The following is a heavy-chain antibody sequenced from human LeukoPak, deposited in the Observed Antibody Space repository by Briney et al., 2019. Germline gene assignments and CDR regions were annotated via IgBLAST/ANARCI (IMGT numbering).Heavy chain of an antibody. Sequence: PSETLSLTCTVSGGSISSGGDYWSLIRQHPGKGLEWIGYIYYTGTTYYNPSLKSRITISVDTSKNQFSLNLSSMTAADTAVYYCTRENGAFSPFGYWGQGTLVTVPS. V-gene: IGHV4-31*03. CDR3: TRENGAFSPFGY. CDR1: GGSISSGGDY. J-gene: IGHJ4*02. D-gene: IGHD2-8*01. CDR2: IYYTGTT.